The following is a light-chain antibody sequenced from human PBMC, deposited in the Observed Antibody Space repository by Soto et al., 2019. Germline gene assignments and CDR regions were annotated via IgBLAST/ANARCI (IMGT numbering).Light chain of an antibody. CDR2: KAS. Sequence: DIQMTQSPSTLSASVGDRVTINCRASQNINNWLAWYQQKPGKAPKVLIYKASTLESGVPSRFSGSGFGTEFTLTISSLQTEDFATYYCQQYGANSPWTFGQGTKVEIK. J-gene: IGKJ1*01. V-gene: IGKV1-5*03. CDR3: QQYGANSPWT. CDR1: QNINNW.